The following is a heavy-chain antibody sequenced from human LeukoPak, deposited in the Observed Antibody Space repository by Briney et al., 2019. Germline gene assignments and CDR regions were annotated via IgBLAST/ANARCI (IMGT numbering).Heavy chain of an antibody. V-gene: IGHV4-59*01. Sequence: PSETLSLTCTVSGGSTSGCYWTWIRQPPGKGLEWIGYIHYDGRTNYNPSFKSRVIISLDTSNNQFSLNLKSVTAADTAAYYCARLVNYGYSDYWGQGTLVTVSS. D-gene: IGHD3-22*01. CDR2: IHYDGRT. CDR1: GGSTSGCY. J-gene: IGHJ4*02. CDR3: ARLVNYGYSDY.